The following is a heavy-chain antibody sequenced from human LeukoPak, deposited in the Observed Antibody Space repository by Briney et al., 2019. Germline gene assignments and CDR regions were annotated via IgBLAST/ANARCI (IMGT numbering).Heavy chain of an antibody. D-gene: IGHD3-22*01. CDR3: ARNPSMGYDSSGYYFYSDY. Sequence: GGSLRLSCAASGFTFSSYWMSWVRQAPGKGLEWVANIKQDGSEKYYVDSVKGRFTISRDNAKNSLYLQMNSLRAEDTAVYYCARNPSMGYDSSGYYFYSDYWGQGTLVTVSS. V-gene: IGHV3-7*01. CDR2: IKQDGSEK. CDR1: GFTFSSYW. J-gene: IGHJ4*02.